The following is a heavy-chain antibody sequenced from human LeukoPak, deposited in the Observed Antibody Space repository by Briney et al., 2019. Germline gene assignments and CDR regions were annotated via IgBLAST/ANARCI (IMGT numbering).Heavy chain of an antibody. Sequence: QPGGSLRLSCAASGFTFSSYEMNWVRQAPGKGLEWVSYISSSGSTIYYADSVKGRFTISRDNAKNSLYLQMNSLRAEDTALYYCAKALLPQNYYYYMDVWGKGTTVTISS. V-gene: IGHV3-48*03. CDR3: AKALLPQNYYYYMDV. D-gene: IGHD3-10*01. CDR1: GFTFSSYE. CDR2: ISSSGSTI. J-gene: IGHJ6*03.